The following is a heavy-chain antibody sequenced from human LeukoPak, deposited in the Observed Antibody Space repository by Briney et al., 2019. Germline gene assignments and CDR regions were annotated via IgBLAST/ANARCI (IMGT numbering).Heavy chain of an antibody. CDR3: ARDQGLTYYYGSGSYIVGYFDF. Sequence: SETLSLTCTVSGGSISSYYWSWIRQPAGKGLEWIGRIYTSGSTNYNPSLKSRVTMSVDTSKNQLSLKLSSVTAADTAVYYCARDQGLTYYYGSGSYIVGYFDFWGQGTLVTVSS. CDR1: GGSISSYY. J-gene: IGHJ4*02. CDR2: IYTSGST. D-gene: IGHD3-10*01. V-gene: IGHV4-4*07.